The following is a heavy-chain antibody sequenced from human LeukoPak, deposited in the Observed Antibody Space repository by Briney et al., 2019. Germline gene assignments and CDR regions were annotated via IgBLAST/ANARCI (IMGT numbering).Heavy chain of an antibody. CDR2: IIPIFGTA. J-gene: IGHJ4*02. D-gene: IGHD6-19*01. CDR3: ARDQGYSSGWSLGY. Sequence: SXKVSCKASGGTFISYAISWVRQAPGQGLEWMGRIIPIFGTANYAQKFQGRVTITTDESTSTAYMELSSLRSEDTAVYYCARDQGYSSGWSLGYWGQGTLVTVSS. V-gene: IGHV1-69*05. CDR1: GGTFISYA.